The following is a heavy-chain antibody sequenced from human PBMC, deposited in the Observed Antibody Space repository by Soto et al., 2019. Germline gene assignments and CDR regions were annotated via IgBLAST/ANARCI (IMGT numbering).Heavy chain of an antibody. D-gene: IGHD3-22*01. V-gene: IGHV5-10-1*01. CDR3: ARHGPRVYYDNSDYYYYGMDV. J-gene: IGHJ6*02. CDR1: GYSFAGYW. CDR2: IDPSDSQT. Sequence: PGESLKISCKGSGYSFAGYWITWVRQKPGKGLEWMGRIDPSDSQTYYSPSFRGHVTISVTKSITTVFLQWSSLRASDTAMYYCARHGPRVYYDNSDYYYYGMDVWGQGTTVTVSS.